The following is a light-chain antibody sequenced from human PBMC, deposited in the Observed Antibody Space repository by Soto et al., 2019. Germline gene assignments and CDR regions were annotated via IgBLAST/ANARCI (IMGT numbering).Light chain of an antibody. CDR1: QGVTRC. CDR3: QQRSNWLT. Sequence: EIMLTQSPVTLSLSPGERATLSCRPSQGVTRCFPYYQHERGQAPRPLISDASSRATGIPARFSGTGSGTDFTLTINSLELEDFAVYCCQQRSNWLTFGGGTKVEIK. J-gene: IGKJ4*01. V-gene: IGKV3D-11*01. CDR2: DAS.